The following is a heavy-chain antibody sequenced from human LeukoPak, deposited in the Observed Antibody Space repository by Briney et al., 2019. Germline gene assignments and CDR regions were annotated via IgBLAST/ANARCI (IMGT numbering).Heavy chain of an antibody. J-gene: IGHJ4*02. CDR3: ARIRQVWWGSRRDGIEF. CDR1: GYTFPSYD. V-gene: IGHV1-8*01. Sequence: GASVKVSCKASGYTFPSYDINWVRQATGQGLEWMGSMNPNSGNTGYAQRFQGRVTRTRNTSISTAYMELSSLRSDDTAVYYCARIRQVWWGSRRDGIEFWGQGTLVIVSS. D-gene: IGHD2-21*01. CDR2: MNPNSGNT.